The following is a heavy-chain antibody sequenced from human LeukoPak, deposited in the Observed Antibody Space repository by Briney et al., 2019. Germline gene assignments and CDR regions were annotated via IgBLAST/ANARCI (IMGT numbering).Heavy chain of an antibody. CDR2: ISGSGGST. J-gene: IGHJ5*02. Sequence: PGGSLRLSCAASGFTFSSYAMSWVRQAPGKGLEWVSAISGSGGSTYYADSVRGRFTISRDNSKNTLYLQMNSLRAEDTAVYYCAKALEGPNWFDPWGQGTLVTVSS. V-gene: IGHV3-23*01. CDR1: GFTFSSYA. CDR3: AKALEGPNWFDP.